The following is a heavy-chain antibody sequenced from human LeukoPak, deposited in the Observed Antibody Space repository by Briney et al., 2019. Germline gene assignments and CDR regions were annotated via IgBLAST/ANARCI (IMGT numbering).Heavy chain of an antibody. CDR2: ISTYNGNT. D-gene: IGHD1-1*01. Sequence: SVKVSCKASAYTFNSNAISWMRQAPGQGLEWMGWISTYNGNTNYAQKFQGRVTMTTDTSTSTAYMELRSLRSDDTAIYYCARDVPGSIGTTARFDPWGQGTLVTVSS. J-gene: IGHJ5*02. V-gene: IGHV1-18*01. CDR1: AYTFNSNA. CDR3: ARDVPGSIGTTARFDP.